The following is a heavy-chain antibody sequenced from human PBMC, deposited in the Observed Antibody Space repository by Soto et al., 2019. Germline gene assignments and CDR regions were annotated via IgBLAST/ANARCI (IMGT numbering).Heavy chain of an antibody. D-gene: IGHD2-2*01. V-gene: IGHV4-30-2*01. Sequence: SETLSLTCAVSGGSISSGGYSWSWIRQPPGKGLEWIGYIYHSGSTYYNPSLKSRDTISVDRSKNQFSLKLSSVTAADTAVYYCARVPDRWGQGTLVTVSS. CDR2: IYHSGST. CDR1: GGSISSGGYS. J-gene: IGHJ5*02. CDR3: ARVPDR.